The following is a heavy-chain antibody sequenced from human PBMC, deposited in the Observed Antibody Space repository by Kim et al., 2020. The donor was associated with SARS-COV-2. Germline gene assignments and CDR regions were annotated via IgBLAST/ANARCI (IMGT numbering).Heavy chain of an antibody. CDR2: ISSSSRSI. J-gene: IGHJ6*02. Sequence: GRSLRLSCAASGFTFSSYSMNWVRQAPGKGLEWVSCISSSSRSIYYADSVKGRFTISRDNAKNSLYLQMNSLRAEDTAVYYCAREPPRITQYGVDVWGQGTTVTVSS. D-gene: IGHD3-10*01. CDR1: GFTFSSYS. CDR3: AREPPRITQYGVDV. V-gene: IGHV3-21*01.